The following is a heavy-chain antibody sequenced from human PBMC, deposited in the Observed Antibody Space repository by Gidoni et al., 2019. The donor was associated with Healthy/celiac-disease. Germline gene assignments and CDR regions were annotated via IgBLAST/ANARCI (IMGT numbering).Heavy chain of an antibody. CDR3: ARGKPIVATIRPYFDY. V-gene: IGHV4-34*01. J-gene: IGHJ4*02. CDR2: INHSGST. Sequence: QVQLQQWGAGLLKPSETLSLTCAVYGGSFRRDYGSWIRQPPGKGLEWIGEINHSGSTKYNPSLKSRVTISVDTSKNQFSLKLSSVTAADTAVYYCARGKPIVATIRPYFDYWGQGTLVTVSS. CDR1: GGSFRRDY. D-gene: IGHD5-12*01.